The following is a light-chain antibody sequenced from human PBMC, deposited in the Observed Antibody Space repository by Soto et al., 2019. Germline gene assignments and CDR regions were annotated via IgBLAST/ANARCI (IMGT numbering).Light chain of an antibody. CDR1: QSVDTY. CDR2: GAS. V-gene: IGKV3-11*01. CDR3: QQRSDWPPYT. Sequence: EVVLTQSPATLSLSPGESSTLSCRASQSVDTYLALFQQKPGQAPRLLIYGASTRATGIPARFSGSGSGTDFTLSISSLEPEDFAVYYGQQRSDWPPYTFGQGTKLEIK. J-gene: IGKJ2*01.